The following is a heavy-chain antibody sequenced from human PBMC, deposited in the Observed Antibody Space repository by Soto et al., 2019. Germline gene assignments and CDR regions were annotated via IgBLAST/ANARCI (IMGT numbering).Heavy chain of an antibody. Sequence: PSETLSLTCAVSGGSISSADYYWTWIRQHPGKGLEWIGYIYYSGSTYYNPSLKSRVTISVDTSKNQFSLKLSSVTAADTAVYYCVRDSHCHTTSCYPYFYYGMDVWGQGTTVT. J-gene: IGHJ6*02. CDR2: IYYSGST. CDR1: GGSISSADYY. V-gene: IGHV4-31*11. CDR3: VRDSHCHTTSCYPYFYYGMDV. D-gene: IGHD2-2*01.